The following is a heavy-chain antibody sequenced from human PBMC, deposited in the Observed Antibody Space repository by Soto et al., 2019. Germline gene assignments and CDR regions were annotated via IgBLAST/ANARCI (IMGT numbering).Heavy chain of an antibody. Sequence: EVQLVESGGGLVQPGGSLTLSCAASGFIFSSYWMHWVRQPPGKGLVWVSRIKSDGSSTNYADSVKGRFTISRDNAKNTLYLQMNSLRAEDTAVYYCARVYGDFDYWGRGTLVTVSS. V-gene: IGHV3-74*01. D-gene: IGHD4-17*01. CDR3: ARVYGDFDY. J-gene: IGHJ4*02. CDR2: IKSDGSST. CDR1: GFIFSSYW.